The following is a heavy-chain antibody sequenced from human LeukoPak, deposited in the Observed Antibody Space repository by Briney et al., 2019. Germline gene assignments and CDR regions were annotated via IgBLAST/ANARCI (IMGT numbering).Heavy chain of an antibody. J-gene: IGHJ4*02. CDR2: ISXNGRRT. D-gene: IGHD2-15*01. V-gene: IGHV3-33*08. CDR1: XXXXXXXX. Sequence: GGSLRLSCAASXXXXXXXXXXXVXXXXXKXXEXVAFISXNGRRTYYLESVKGLFTISRDDSKNTLCLQMNSLRVEDTAVYYCARDRIGKYSIDYWGQGTLVTVSS. CDR3: ARDRIGKYSIDY.